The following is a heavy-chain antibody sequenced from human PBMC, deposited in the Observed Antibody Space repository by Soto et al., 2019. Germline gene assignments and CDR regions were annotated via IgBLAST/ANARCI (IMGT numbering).Heavy chain of an antibody. CDR2: IYPGNSDT. D-gene: IGHD2-2*01. Sequence: PGESLKISCKGSGYSFTSYWIGWVRQMPGKGLEWMGIIYPGNSDTRYSPSFQGQVTISADKSISTAYLQWSSLKASDTAMYYCARLKIYCSSTSGCAPDYYYYYGMDGWGQGTTVTVSS. CDR3: ARLKIYCSSTSGCAPDYYYYYGMDG. V-gene: IGHV5-51*01. J-gene: IGHJ6*02. CDR1: GYSFTSYW.